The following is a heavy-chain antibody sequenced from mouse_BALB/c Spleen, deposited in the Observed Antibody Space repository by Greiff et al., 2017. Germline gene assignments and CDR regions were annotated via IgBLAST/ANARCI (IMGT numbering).Heavy chain of an antibody. CDR1: GFAFSSYD. V-gene: IGHV5-12-1*01. D-gene: IGHD1-1*01. J-gene: IGHJ2*01. Sequence: EVKVVESGGGLVKPGGSLKLSCAASGFAFSSYDMSWVRQTPEKRLEWVAYISSGGGSTYYPDTVKGRFTISRDNARNILYLQMSSLRSEDTAMYYCARDYYTYFDYWGQGTTLTVSS. CDR3: ARDYYTYFDY. CDR2: ISSGGGST.